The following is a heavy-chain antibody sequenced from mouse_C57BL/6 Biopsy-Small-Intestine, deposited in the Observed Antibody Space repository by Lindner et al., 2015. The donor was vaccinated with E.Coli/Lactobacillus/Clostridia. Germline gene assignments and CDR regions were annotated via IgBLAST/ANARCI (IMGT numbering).Heavy chain of an antibody. D-gene: IGHD2-3*01. CDR3: ARDGYYGDFDY. V-gene: IGHV1-58*01. CDR2: IYIGNGYT. CDR1: GYTFTSYG. Sequence: VQLQESGAELVRPGSSVKTSCKTSGYTFTSYGINWVKQRPGQGLEWIGYIYIGNGYTKYNEKFKGKATLTSDTSSSTAYMQLSSLTSEDSAIYFCARDGYYGDFDYWGQDTTLTVSS. J-gene: IGHJ2*01.